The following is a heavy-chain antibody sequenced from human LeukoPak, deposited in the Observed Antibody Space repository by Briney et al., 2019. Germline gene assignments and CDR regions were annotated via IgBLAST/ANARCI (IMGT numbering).Heavy chain of an antibody. D-gene: IGHD3-16*02. J-gene: IGHJ4*02. Sequence: SETLSLTCTVSGGSISSYSWSWIRQPPGKGLEWIGYIYTSGSTNYNPSLKSRVTISVDTSKNQFSLKLSSVTAADTAVYYCARDKGELSDYWGQGTLVTVSS. CDR1: GGSISSYS. V-gene: IGHV4-4*09. CDR2: IYTSGST. CDR3: ARDKGELSDY.